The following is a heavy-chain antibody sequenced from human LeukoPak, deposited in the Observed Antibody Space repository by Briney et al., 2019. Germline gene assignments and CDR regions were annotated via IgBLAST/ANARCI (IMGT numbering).Heavy chain of an antibody. V-gene: IGHV4-34*01. CDR2: INHSGST. D-gene: IGHD3-16*02. CDR3: ARGPPRMITFGGVIALDY. CDR1: GGSFSGYY. Sequence: TSETLSLTCAVYGGSFSGYYWSWIRQPPGKGLEWIGEINHSGSTNYNPSLKSRVTISVDTSKNQFSLKLSSVTAADTAVYYCARGPPRMITFGGVIALDYWGQGTLVTVSS. J-gene: IGHJ4*02.